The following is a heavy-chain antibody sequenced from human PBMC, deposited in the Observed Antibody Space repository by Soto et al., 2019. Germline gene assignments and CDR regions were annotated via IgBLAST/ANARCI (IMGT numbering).Heavy chain of an antibody. V-gene: IGHV1-69*13. CDR2: IIPIFGTA. J-gene: IGHJ6*02. CDR3: ERGGGGNYYDILTGYSQNYYYGMDV. D-gene: IGHD3-9*01. CDR1: GGTFSRYA. Sequence: GASVKVSCKASGGTFSRYAISWVRQAPGQGLEWMGGIIPIFGTANYVQKFQGRVTITADESTSTAYMELSSLSSADTAVYYCERGGGGNYYDILTGYSQNYYYGMDVWGQGATVTVSS.